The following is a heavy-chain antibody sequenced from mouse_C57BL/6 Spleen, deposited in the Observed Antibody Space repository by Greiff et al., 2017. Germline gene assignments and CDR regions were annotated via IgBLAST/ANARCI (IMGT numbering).Heavy chain of an antibody. CDR1: GYTFTSYW. CDR2: IHPNSGST. J-gene: IGHJ2*01. V-gene: IGHV1-64*01. CDR3: ARSYYGSSADY. D-gene: IGHD1-1*01. Sequence: QVQLQQPGAELVKPGASVKLSCKASGYTFTSYWMHWVKQRPGQGLEWIGMIHPNSGSTNYNEKFKSKATLTVDKSSSTAYMQLSSLTSEDSAVYYGARSYYGSSADYWGQGTTLTVSS.